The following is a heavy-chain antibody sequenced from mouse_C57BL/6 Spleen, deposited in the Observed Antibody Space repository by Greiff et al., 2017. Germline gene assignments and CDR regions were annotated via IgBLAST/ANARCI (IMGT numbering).Heavy chain of an antibody. J-gene: IGHJ2*01. CDR2: YPGSGNTY. CDR1: YTFTDYYM. Sequence: VQLQQSGPELVKPGASVKMSCKASGYTFTDYYMHWVKQKPGKGLEWIGEIYPGSGNTYYNEKFKGKATLTADTSSSTAYMQLSSLTSEDSAVYFCARGRLPGVFDYWGQGTTLTVSS. CDR3: RGRLPGVFDY. V-gene: IGHV1-83*01. D-gene: IGHD2-4*01.